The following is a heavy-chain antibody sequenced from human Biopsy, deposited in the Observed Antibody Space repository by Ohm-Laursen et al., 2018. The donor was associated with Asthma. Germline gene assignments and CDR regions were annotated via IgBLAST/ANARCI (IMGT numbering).Heavy chain of an antibody. J-gene: IGHJ6*02. CDR1: GDSFSNYA. Sequence: ASVKVSCKAPGDSFSNYAISWVRQAPGQGLEWMGGLIPVLGTPDHAQMFEGRVTITADESTSTAYMELSSLSSEDTAVYYCARGYSGSDRIVYYYSGLEVWGQGTTVTVSS. D-gene: IGHD5-12*01. CDR3: ARGYSGSDRIVYYYSGLEV. V-gene: IGHV1-69*13. CDR2: LIPVLGTP.